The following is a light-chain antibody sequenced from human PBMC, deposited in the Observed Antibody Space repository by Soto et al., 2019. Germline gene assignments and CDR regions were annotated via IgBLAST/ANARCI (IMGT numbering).Light chain of an antibody. CDR3: QQTYRTPLT. Sequence: DIQMTQSPSSLSASVGDRLTITCRASQDITTYLNWFQQKPGKATELLIYAASNLQSAVPSRFSGSGSGTDFTLTISSLQPEDFATYYCQQTYRTPLTCGGGTKVEIK. CDR1: QDITTY. J-gene: IGKJ4*01. CDR2: AAS. V-gene: IGKV1-39*01.